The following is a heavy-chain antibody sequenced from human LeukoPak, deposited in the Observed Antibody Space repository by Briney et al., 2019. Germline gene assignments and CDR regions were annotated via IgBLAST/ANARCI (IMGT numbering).Heavy chain of an antibody. CDR2: IHYSGFT. V-gene: IGHV4-59*08. J-gene: IGHJ6*02. Sequence: SETLSLTCTVSGDSITGYLWSWIRQPPGKGLEWIGYIHYSGFTNYNPSLKSRVTISVDTSKNQFSLRLSSVTAADTAIYYCARLARVAAAGSYSYHSLDVWGQGTTVTVSS. CDR3: ARLARVAAAGSYSYHSLDV. CDR1: GDSITGYL. D-gene: IGHD6-13*01.